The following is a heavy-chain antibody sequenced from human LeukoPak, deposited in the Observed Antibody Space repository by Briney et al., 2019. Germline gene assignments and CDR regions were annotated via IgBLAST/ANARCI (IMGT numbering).Heavy chain of an antibody. CDR3: ARDVGGYSYSDGVDY. CDR1: GFTFSSYS. Sequence: GGSLRLSCAASGFTFSSYSMNWVRQAPGKGLEWVSSISSSSGYIYYADSVKGRFTISRDNAKNSLYLQMNSLRAEDTAVYYCARDVGGYSYSDGVDYWGQGTLVTASS. D-gene: IGHD5-18*01. J-gene: IGHJ4*02. CDR2: ISSSSGYI. V-gene: IGHV3-21*01.